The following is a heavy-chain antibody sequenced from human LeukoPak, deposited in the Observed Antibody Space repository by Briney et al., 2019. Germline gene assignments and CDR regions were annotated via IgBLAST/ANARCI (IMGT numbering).Heavy chain of an antibody. CDR3: AKAMVRGVIIGAFDI. Sequence: PGGSLRLSCAASGFTFSSYAMSWVRQAPGKGLEWVSAIGGSGGSTYYADSVKGRFTISRDNSKNTLYLQMNSLRAEDTAVYYCAKAMVRGVIIGAFDIWGQGTMVTVSS. V-gene: IGHV3-23*01. J-gene: IGHJ3*02. D-gene: IGHD3-10*01. CDR1: GFTFSSYA. CDR2: IGGSGGST.